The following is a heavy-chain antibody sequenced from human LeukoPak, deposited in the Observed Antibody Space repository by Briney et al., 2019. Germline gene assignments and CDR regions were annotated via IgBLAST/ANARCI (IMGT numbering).Heavy chain of an antibody. CDR3: ARVKVVPAAMDY. D-gene: IGHD2-2*01. CDR2: INAGNGNT. J-gene: IGHJ4*02. V-gene: IGHV1-3*01. CDR1: GYTFTSYA. Sequence: ASVKVSCKASGYTFTSYAMHWVRQAPGQRLEWMGWINAGNGNTKYSQKFQGRVTITRYTSASTAYMELSSLRSEDTAVYYCARVKVVPAAMDYWGQGTLVTVSS.